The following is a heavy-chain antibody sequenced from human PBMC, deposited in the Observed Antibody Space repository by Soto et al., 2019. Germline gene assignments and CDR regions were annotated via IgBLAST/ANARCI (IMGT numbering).Heavy chain of an antibody. D-gene: IGHD6-19*01. V-gene: IGHV5-10-1*01. J-gene: IGHJ5*02. Sequence: ESLKISCQVSGYNFTTYWIIWVRQMPGKGLEWMGKIDPTDSYTNYNPSFQGHVTISTDKSINTAYVQWSGLKPSDTATYYCARLPRFSSEIDPWGQGTQVTVSS. CDR1: GYNFTTYW. CDR2: IDPTDSYT. CDR3: ARLPRFSSEIDP.